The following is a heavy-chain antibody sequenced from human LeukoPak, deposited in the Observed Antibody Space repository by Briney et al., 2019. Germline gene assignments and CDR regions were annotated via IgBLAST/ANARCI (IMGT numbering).Heavy chain of an antibody. CDR3: ARDFYGSGSYYRNWFDP. D-gene: IGHD3-10*01. CDR1: GGTFSSYA. Sequence: ASVKVSCKASGGTFSSYAISWVRQAPGQGLEWMGIINPSGGSTSYAQKFQGRVTMTRDTSTSTVYMELSSLRSDDTAVYYCARDFYGSGSYYRNWFDPWGQGTLVTVSS. V-gene: IGHV1-46*01. CDR2: INPSGGST. J-gene: IGHJ5*02.